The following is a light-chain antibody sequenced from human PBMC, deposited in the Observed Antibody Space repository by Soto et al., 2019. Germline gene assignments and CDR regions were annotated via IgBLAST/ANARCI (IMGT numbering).Light chain of an antibody. J-gene: IGKJ1*01. CDR1: QSISSW. CDR3: QQYSSYST. V-gene: IGKV1-5*03. CDR2: KAS. Sequence: DIQMTQSPSTLSASVGDRVTITCRASQSISSWLAWYQQKPGKAPKLLIYKASSLESGVPSRFSGSGSGTDFSLTISSLQPDDVATYYCQQYSSYSTFGQGTKVEIK.